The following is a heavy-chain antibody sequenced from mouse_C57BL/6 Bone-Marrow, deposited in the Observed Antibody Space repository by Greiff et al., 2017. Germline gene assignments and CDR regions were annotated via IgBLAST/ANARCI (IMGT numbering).Heavy chain of an antibody. Sequence: EVKLMESGGGLVQPGGSMKLSCVASGFTFSNYWMNWVRQSPEKGLEWVAQIRLKSDNYATHYAESVKGRFTISRDDSKSSVYLQMNNLRAEDTGIYYCTGLGPGYFDYWGQGTTLTVSS. J-gene: IGHJ2*01. CDR2: IRLKSDNYAT. CDR3: TGLGPGYFDY. V-gene: IGHV6-3*01. CDR1: GFTFSNYW. D-gene: IGHD4-1*01.